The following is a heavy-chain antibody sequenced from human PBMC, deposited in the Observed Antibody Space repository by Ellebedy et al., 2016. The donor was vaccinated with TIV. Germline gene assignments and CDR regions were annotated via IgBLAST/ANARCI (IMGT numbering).Heavy chain of an antibody. J-gene: IGHJ4*02. CDR3: AKEAALYSSGWYYFDY. D-gene: IGHD6-19*01. V-gene: IGHV3-30*18. CDR1: GFTFSSYG. CDR2: ISYDGSNK. Sequence: GGSLRLSXAASGFTFSSYGMHWVRQAPGKGLEWVAVISYDGSNKYYADSVKGRFTISRDNSKNTLYLQMNSLRAEDTAVYYCAKEAALYSSGWYYFDYWGQGTLVTVSS.